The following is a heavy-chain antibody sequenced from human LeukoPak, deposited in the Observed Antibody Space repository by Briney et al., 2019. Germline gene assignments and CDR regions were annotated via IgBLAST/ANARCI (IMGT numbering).Heavy chain of an antibody. J-gene: IGHJ5*02. Sequence: SETLSLTCAVYGGSFSGYYWSWIRQPPGKGLEWIGEINHSGSTNYNPSLKSRVTISVDTSKNQFSLKLSSVTAAATAVYYCARERMYYDFWSGYFSWFDPWGQGTLVTVSS. CDR2: INHSGST. D-gene: IGHD3-3*01. CDR3: ARERMYYDFWSGYFSWFDP. CDR1: GGSFSGYY. V-gene: IGHV4-34*01.